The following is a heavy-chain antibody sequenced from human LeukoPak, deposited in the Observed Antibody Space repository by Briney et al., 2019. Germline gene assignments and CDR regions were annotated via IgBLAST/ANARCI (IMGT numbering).Heavy chain of an antibody. Sequence: GGSLRLSCEASGFPFGSYVMSWVRQAPGKGLEWIAYINHNAEMIFYPDFVKGRFTISRDNAKNSLYLQMNALRYEDTAIYYCAKTEKEGTGWYGKNDYWGQGTLVTVSS. CDR1: GFPFGSYV. CDR3: AKTEKEGTGWYGKNDY. D-gene: IGHD6-19*01. J-gene: IGHJ4*02. V-gene: IGHV3-48*02. CDR2: INHNAEMI.